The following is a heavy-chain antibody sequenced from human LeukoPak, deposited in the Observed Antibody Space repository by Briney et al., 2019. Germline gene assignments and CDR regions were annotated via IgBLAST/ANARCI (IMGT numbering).Heavy chain of an antibody. J-gene: IGHJ4*02. CDR2: INPNSGGT. Sequence: ASVKVSCKASGYTCTGYYMHWVRQAPGQGLEWMGRINPNSGGTNYAQQFQGRVTMTRDTSISTAYMELSRLRSDDTAVYYCASLYYDYSYWGKGTLVTVSS. CDR1: GYTCTGYY. D-gene: IGHD3-16*01. V-gene: IGHV1-2*06. CDR3: ASLYYDYSY.